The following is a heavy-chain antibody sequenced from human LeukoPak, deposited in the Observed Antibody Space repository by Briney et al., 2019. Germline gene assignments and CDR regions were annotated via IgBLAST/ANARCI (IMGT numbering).Heavy chain of an antibody. V-gene: IGHV7-4-1*02. CDR2: INTNTGNP. CDR3: AREGWSDP. CDR1: GYRFTSFA. Sequence: ASVKVSCKASGYRFTSFAINWVRQAPGQGPEWMGWINTNTGNPTYAQGFTGRFVFSLDTSVSTAYLQIRSLKAEDTAVYYCAREGWSDPWGQGTLVTVSS. J-gene: IGHJ5*02.